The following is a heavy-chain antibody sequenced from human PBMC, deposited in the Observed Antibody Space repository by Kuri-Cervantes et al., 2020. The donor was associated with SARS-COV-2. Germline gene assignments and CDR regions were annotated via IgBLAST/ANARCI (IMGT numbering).Heavy chain of an antibody. J-gene: IGHJ4*02. V-gene: IGHV3-66*02. Sequence: GGSLRLSCAASGFTVSSNYMSWVRQAPGKGLEWVSVIYSGGSTYYADSVKGRFTISRDNSKNTLYLQMNSLRAEDTAVYYCARDLGTNQGRDYWGQGTLVTVSS. CDR3: ARDLGTNQGRDY. D-gene: IGHD1-1*01. CDR1: GFTVSSNY. CDR2: IYSGGST.